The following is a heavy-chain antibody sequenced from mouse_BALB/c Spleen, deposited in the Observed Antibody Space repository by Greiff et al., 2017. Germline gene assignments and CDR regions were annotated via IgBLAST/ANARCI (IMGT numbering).Heavy chain of an antibody. Sequence: EVQLVESGPGLVKPSQSLSLTCTVTGYSITSDYAWNWIRQFPGNKLEWMGYISYSGSTSYNPSLKSRISITRDTSKNQFFLQLNSVTTEDTATYYCAREDYGFAYWGQGTLVTVSA. D-gene: IGHD1-1*02. CDR2: ISYSGST. V-gene: IGHV3-2*02. J-gene: IGHJ3*01. CDR3: AREDYGFAY. CDR1: GYSITSDYA.